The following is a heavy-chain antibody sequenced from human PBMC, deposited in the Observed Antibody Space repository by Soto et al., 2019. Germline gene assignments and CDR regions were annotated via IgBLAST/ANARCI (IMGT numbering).Heavy chain of an antibody. CDR1: GCSISSGGYY. Sequence: SETLSLTCTVSGCSISSGGYYWSWIRQHPGKGLEWIGYIYYSGSTYYNPSLKSRVTISVDTSKNQFSLKLSSVTAADTAVYYCARDKREYSGYDGYYYYYYMDVWGKGTTVTVSS. CDR3: ARDKREYSGYDGYYYYYYMDV. J-gene: IGHJ6*03. CDR2: IYYSGST. V-gene: IGHV4-31*03. D-gene: IGHD5-12*01.